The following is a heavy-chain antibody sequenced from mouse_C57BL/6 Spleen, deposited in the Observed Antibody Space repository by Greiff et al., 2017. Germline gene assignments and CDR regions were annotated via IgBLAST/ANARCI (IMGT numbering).Heavy chain of an antibody. V-gene: IGHV5-6*01. Sequence: EVQVVESGGDLVKPGGSLKLSCAASGFTFSSYGMSWVRQTPDKRLEWVATISSGGSYTYYPDSVKGRFTISRDNAKNTLYLQMSSLKSEDTAMYYCARHPDGYYFDYWGQGTTLTVSS. J-gene: IGHJ2*01. CDR2: ISSGGSYT. CDR3: ARHPDGYYFDY. D-gene: IGHD2-3*01. CDR1: GFTFSSYG.